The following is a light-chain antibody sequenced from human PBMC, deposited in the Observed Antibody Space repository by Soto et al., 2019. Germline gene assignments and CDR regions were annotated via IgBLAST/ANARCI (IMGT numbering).Light chain of an antibody. J-gene: IGKJ1*01. CDR2: GAS. CDR3: QQYNNWPAWT. V-gene: IGKV3-15*01. CDR1: QSVSSN. Sequence: EVLLTQSPATLSVSPGERATLSCRASQSVSSNLAWYQQKPGQGPRLLIYGASTRATGIPARFSGSGSGTEFTLTISSLQSEDFAVYYCQQYNNWPAWTFGQGTKVEIK.